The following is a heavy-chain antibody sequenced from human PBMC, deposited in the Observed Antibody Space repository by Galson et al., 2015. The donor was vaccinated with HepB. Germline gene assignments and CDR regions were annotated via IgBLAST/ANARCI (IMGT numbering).Heavy chain of an antibody. CDR2: ISYDGSKI. CDR3: ARDRGNTAIAVRIES. V-gene: IGHV3-30-3*01. D-gene: IGHD5-18*01. Sequence: SLRLSCAASGFTFSYYAMHWVRQAPDKGLEWVAVISYDGSKIYNTDSVKGRFTISRDNSKNTLYLHMNRLRAEDTAVYYCARDRGNTAIAVRIESWGRGTLVTVSS. J-gene: IGHJ4*02. CDR1: GFTFSYYA.